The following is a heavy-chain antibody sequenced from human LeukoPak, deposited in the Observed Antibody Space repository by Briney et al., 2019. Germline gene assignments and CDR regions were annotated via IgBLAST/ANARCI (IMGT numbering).Heavy chain of an antibody. V-gene: IGHV1-18*01. CDR3: ARESALGYSYGLYAFDI. D-gene: IGHD5-18*01. J-gene: IGHJ3*02. Sequence: ASVKVSGKASGYTFTSYGISWVRQAPGQGLEWMGWISAYNGNTNYAQKLQGRVTMTTDTSTSTAYMELRSLRSDDTAVYYCARESALGYSYGLYAFDIWGQGTMVTVSS. CDR1: GYTFTSYG. CDR2: ISAYNGNT.